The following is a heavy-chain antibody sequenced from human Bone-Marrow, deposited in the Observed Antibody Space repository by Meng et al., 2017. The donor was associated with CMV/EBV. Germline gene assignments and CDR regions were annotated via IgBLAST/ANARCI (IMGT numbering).Heavy chain of an antibody. CDR1: GGSISSITYY. Sequence: GSLRLSCTVSGGSISSITYYWGWIRQPPGKGLEWIGYIYYSGSTNYNPSLKSRVTISVDTSKNQFSLKLSSVTAADTAVYYCARAERTVTTSNYYYGMDVWGQGTTVTVSS. CDR2: IYYSGST. CDR3: ARAERTVTTSNYYYGMDV. J-gene: IGHJ6*02. V-gene: IGHV4-61*05. D-gene: IGHD4-17*01.